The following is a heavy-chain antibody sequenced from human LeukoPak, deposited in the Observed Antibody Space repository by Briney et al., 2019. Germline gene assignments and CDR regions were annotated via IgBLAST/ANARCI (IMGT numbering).Heavy chain of an antibody. D-gene: IGHD3-10*01. CDR1: GYTFTSYD. CDR3: ARRQYGSGSPLYY. V-gene: IGHV1-8*03. CDR2: MNPNSGNT. Sequence: ASVKVSCKASGYTFTSYDINWVRQTTGQGLEWVGWMNPNSGNTGYAQKCQGRVTLTGNTSISTAYMELSSLRSEDTAVYYCARRQYGSGSPLYYWGQGTLVTVSS. J-gene: IGHJ4*02.